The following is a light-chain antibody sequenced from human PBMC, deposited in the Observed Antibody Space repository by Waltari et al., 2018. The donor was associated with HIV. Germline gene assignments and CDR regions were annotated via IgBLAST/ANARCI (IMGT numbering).Light chain of an antibody. CDR1: NGHIRDYNY. J-gene: IGLJ2*01. Sequence: QSALTQSPSASASPEQSVNISCTGANGHIRDYNYVSWYQQHSDRPPKLIIFEVTKRPSGVPDCFSGSKSGNTASLFVSGLQPEDEATYFCSSFAGTHKLFGGGTKLTVL. CDR3: SSFAGTHKL. CDR2: EVT. V-gene: IGLV2-8*01.